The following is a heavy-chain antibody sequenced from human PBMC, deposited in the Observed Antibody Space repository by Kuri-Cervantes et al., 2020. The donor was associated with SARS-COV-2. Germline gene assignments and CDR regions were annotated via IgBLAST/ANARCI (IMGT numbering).Heavy chain of an antibody. J-gene: IGHJ6*02. CDR2: INAGNGNT. V-gene: IGHV1-3*01. Sequence: ASVKVSCKASGYTFTSYGISWVRQAPGQRLEWMGWINAGNGNTKYSQKFQGRVTITRDTSASTAYMELSSLRSEDTAVYYCASAHWDSSGYYPGGYYGMDVWGQGTTVTVSS. D-gene: IGHD3-22*01. CDR3: ASAHWDSSGYYPGGYYGMDV. CDR1: GYTFTSYG.